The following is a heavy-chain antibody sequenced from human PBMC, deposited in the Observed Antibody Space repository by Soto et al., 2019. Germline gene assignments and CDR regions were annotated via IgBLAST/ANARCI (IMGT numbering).Heavy chain of an antibody. V-gene: IGHV5-51*01. CDR3: ARKDKSGYFNWFDP. J-gene: IGHJ5*02. CDR2: IFPSDSDT. Sequence: SLKISCRTSGYKFTSSWIAWVRQRPGKGLEWMGIIFPSDSDTRYSPSFQGQVTISADRSTSTVFLQWASLKASDTAVYFCARKDKSGYFNWFDPWGQGTLVTVSS. D-gene: IGHD3-22*01. CDR1: GYKFTSSW.